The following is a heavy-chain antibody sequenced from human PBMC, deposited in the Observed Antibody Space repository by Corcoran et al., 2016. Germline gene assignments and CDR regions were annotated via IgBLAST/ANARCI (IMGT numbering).Heavy chain of an antibody. CDR1: GGSFSGYY. V-gene: IGHV4-34*01. D-gene: IGHD2-2*01. J-gene: IGHJ6*02. CDR2: INHSGST. Sequence: QVQLQQWGAGLLKPSETLSLTCAVYGGSFSGYYWSGIRQPPGKWREWIGEINHSGSTNYNPSLKSRVTISVDPSKNQFSLKLSSVAAADTAVYYCARVGRYCSSTSCYRYYYYGMDVWGQGTTVTVSS. CDR3: ARVGRYCSSTSCYRYYYYGMDV.